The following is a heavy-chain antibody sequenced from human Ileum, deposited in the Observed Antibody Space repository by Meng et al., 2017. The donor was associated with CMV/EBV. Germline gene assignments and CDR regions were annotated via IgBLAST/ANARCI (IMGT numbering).Heavy chain of an antibody. CDR2: ISGYNGKT. CDR1: GYTFTSYD. J-gene: IGHJ4*02. CDR3: ARAERLLEWLNYYFDF. Sequence: ASVKVSCKASGYTFTSYDITWVRQAPGQGLEWMGWISGYNGKTHYEEKFQGRVTMTTDTSTSTSTLELRSLRFDDTAVYYCARAERLLEWLNYYFDFWGQGTLVTVSS. V-gene: IGHV1-18*01. D-gene: IGHD3-3*01.